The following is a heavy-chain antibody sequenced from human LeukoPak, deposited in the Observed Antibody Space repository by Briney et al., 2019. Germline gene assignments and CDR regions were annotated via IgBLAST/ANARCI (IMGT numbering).Heavy chain of an antibody. CDR2: INPNSGGT. Sequence: ASVKVSCKASGYTFIGYYIHWVRQAPGQGLEWMGWINPNSGGTNYAQKFQGRVTMTRDTSISTAYMDLSRLRSDDTAVYYCARGRCLGSTNCYYFDYWGQGTPVTVSS. J-gene: IGHJ4*02. D-gene: IGHD2-2*01. CDR1: GYTFIGYY. V-gene: IGHV1-2*02. CDR3: ARGRCLGSTNCYYFDY.